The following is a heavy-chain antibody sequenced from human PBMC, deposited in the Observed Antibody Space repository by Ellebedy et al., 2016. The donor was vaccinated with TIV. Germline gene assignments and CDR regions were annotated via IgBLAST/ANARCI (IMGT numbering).Heavy chain of an antibody. J-gene: IGHJ4*02. Sequence: PGGSLRLSCAASGFTFSSYAFHWVRQAPGEGLEWVALISYDGNYKYYADSVKGRFTVSRDDAKNSLYLHMNSLKAEDTAVYYCVRTGRPWFDYWGQGTLVTVSS. V-gene: IGHV3-30*04. D-gene: IGHD2-8*02. CDR1: GFTFSSYA. CDR2: ISYDGNYK. CDR3: VRTGRPWFDY.